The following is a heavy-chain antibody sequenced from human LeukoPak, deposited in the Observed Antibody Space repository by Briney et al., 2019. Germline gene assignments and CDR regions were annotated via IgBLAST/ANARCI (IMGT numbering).Heavy chain of an antibody. CDR1: GGSVSSGSYY. V-gene: IGHV4-61*01. J-gene: IGHJ5*02. CDR3: ARVIVVVPAAIAWCDP. D-gene: IGHD2-2*01. CDR2: IYYSGST. Sequence: SSETLSLTCTVSGGSVSSGSYYWSWIRQPPGKGLEWIGYIYYSGSTNYNPSLKSGVTISVDTSKNQFSLKLSSVTAADTAVYYCARVIVVVPAAIAWCDPWGQGTLVTVSS.